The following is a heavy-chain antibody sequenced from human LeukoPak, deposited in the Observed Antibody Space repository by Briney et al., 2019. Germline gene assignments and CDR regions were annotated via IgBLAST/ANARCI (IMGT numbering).Heavy chain of an antibody. CDR2: IKQDGSEK. J-gene: IGHJ4*02. Sequence: GGSLRLSCAASGLTFSRSWMNWVRQAPGKGLEWVANIKQDGSEKYYVDSVKGRFTISRDNAKNSLYLQMNSLRAEDTAMYYCARGYGDSIHFDYWGQGTLVTVSS. D-gene: IGHD4-17*01. V-gene: IGHV3-7*04. CDR3: ARGYGDSIHFDY. CDR1: GLTFSRSW.